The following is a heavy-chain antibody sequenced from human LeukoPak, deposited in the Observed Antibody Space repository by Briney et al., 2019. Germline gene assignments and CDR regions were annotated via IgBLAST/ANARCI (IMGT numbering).Heavy chain of an antibody. J-gene: IGHJ3*02. CDR1: GGSISSGDYY. V-gene: IGHV4-30-4*01. CDR3: ARGSNESDAFDI. D-gene: IGHD4-11*01. CDR2: IYYSGST. Sequence: SQTLSLTCTVSGGSISSGDYYWSWIRQPPGKGLEWIGYIYYSGSTYYNPSLKSRVTISVDTSKNQFSLKLSSVTAADTAVYYCARGSNESDAFDIWGQGTMVTVSS.